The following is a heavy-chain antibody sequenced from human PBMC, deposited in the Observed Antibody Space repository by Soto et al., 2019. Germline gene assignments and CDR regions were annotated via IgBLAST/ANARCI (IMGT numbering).Heavy chain of an antibody. D-gene: IGHD2-8*01. CDR1: GFTFSSYS. CDR2: ISSSSSYI. CDR3: ARAIKLMVYADYGMDV. Sequence: PVVSLRLSCAASGFTFSSYSMNWVRQAPGKGLEWVSSISSSSSYIYYADSVKGRFTISRDNAKNSLYLQMNSLRAEDTAVYYCARAIKLMVYADYGMDVWGQGTTVTVSS. V-gene: IGHV3-21*01. J-gene: IGHJ6*02.